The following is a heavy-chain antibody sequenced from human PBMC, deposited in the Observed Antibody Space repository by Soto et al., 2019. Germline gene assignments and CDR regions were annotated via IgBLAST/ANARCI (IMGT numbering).Heavy chain of an antibody. J-gene: IGHJ4*02. CDR2: IYYTGST. CDR3: ARQEGYRAGGPGY. Sequence: QLQLQESGPGLVKPSETLSLTCTVSGDSISSSSYYWGWIRQPPGKGLEWIGSIYYTGSTFYNPSLQSRVSISTDTSKTQLSPSLSSVTATDTAVYYCARQEGYRAGGPGYWGQGSQVTGSS. V-gene: IGHV4-39*01. CDR1: GDSISSSSYY. D-gene: IGHD5-18*01.